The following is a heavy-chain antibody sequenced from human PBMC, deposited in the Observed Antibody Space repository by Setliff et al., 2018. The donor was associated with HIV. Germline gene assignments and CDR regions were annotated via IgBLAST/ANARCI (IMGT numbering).Heavy chain of an antibody. CDR1: RGSISSYY. Sequence: SETLSLTCTVSRGSISSYYWSWIRQPAGKGLEWIGRIYTSGSTNYNPSLKSRVTMSVDTSKNQFSLKLSSVTAADTAVYYCARSLIVPAALGDYFDYWGQGTLVTVSS. V-gene: IGHV4-4*07. CDR3: ARSLIVPAALGDYFDY. CDR2: IYTSGST. D-gene: IGHD2-2*01. J-gene: IGHJ4*02.